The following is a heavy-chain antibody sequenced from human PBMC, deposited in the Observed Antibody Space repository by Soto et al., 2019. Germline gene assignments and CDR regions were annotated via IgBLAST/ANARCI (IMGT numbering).Heavy chain of an antibody. CDR1: GGSISSSSYY. J-gene: IGHJ4*02. V-gene: IGHV4-39*01. Sequence: SETLSLTCTVSGGSISSSSYYWGWIRQPPGKGLEWIGSIYYSGSTYYNPSLKSRVTISVDTSKNQFSLKLSSVTAADTAVYYCARQGIAAAGTGDYWGQGTLVTVSS. CDR2: IYYSGST. CDR3: ARQGIAAAGTGDY. D-gene: IGHD6-13*01.